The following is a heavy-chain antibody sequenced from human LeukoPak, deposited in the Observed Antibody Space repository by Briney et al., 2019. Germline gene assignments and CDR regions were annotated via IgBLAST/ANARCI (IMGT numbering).Heavy chain of an antibody. V-gene: IGHV4-34*01. CDR1: GGSFSGYY. CDR2: INHSGST. D-gene: IGHD1-7*01. Sequence: SETLSLTCAVYGGSFSGYYWSWIRQPPGKGLEWIGEINHSGSTNYNPSLKSRVTISVDTSKNQFSLKLSSVTAADTAVYYCASGLDWNYDFDYWGQGTLVTVSS. CDR3: ASGLDWNYDFDY. J-gene: IGHJ4*02.